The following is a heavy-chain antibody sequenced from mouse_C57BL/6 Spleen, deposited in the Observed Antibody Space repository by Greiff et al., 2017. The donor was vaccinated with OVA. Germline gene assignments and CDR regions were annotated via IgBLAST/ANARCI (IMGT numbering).Heavy chain of an antibody. CDR3: ARGGDYDEEGWNSC. CDR1: GYTFTDYN. D-gene: IGHD2-4*01. CDR2: INPNNGGT. V-gene: IGHV1-22*01. Sequence: EVKLVESGPELVKPGASVKMSCKASGYTFTDYNMHWVKQSHGKSLEWIGYINPNNGGTSYNQKFKGKATLTVNKSSSTADMEIRSLTSEDTAVYYCARGGDYDEEGWNSCWGQGTSVTVSS. J-gene: IGHJ4*01.